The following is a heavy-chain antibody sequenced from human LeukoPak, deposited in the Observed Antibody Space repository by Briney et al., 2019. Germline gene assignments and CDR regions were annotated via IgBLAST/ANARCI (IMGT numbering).Heavy chain of an antibody. CDR2: IWYDGSNK. J-gene: IGHJ5*02. CDR3: EKAGTFSYGSQFDP. CDR1: GFTFSSYA. D-gene: IGHD3-16*01. V-gene: IGHV3-33*03. Sequence: SGRSLRLSCAASGFTFSSYAMHWVRQAPGEGLEWVAVIWYDGSNKYYADSAKGRFTISRDNSKNTLYLQMDSLGAEDTAVYYWEKAGTFSYGSQFDPWGQGTLVIVSS.